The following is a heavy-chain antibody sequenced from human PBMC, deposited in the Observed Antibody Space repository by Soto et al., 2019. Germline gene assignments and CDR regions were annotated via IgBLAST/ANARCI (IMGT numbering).Heavy chain of an antibody. CDR3: AREGAGEGWDDAFDI. D-gene: IGHD7-27*01. CDR1: GFTFSDYY. CDR2: ISSSSSYT. Sequence: QVQLVESGGGLVKPGGSLRLSCAASGFTFSDYYMSWIRQAPGKGLEWVSYISSSSSYTNYADSVKGRFTISRDNAKNSLYMQMNSLRAEDTAVYYCAREGAGEGWDDAFDIWGQGTMVTVSS. V-gene: IGHV3-11*05. J-gene: IGHJ3*02.